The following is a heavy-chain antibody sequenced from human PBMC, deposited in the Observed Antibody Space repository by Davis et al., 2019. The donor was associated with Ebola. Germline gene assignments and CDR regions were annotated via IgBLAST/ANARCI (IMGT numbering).Heavy chain of an antibody. J-gene: IGHJ3*02. V-gene: IGHV5-10-1*01. CDR2: IDPSDSST. Sequence: KVSCKGSGYSFTSYWISWVRQMPGKGLEWMGRIDPSDSSTNYSPSFQGHVTISADKSISTAYLQWSSLKASDTAMYYCARREWELLLVDDAFDIWGQGTMVTVSS. CDR1: GYSFTSYW. CDR3: ARREWELLLVDDAFDI. D-gene: IGHD1-26*01.